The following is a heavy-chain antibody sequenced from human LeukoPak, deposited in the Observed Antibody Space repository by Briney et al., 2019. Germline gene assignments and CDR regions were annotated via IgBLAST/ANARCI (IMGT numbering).Heavy chain of an antibody. CDR2: ISYSGST. CDR3: AKLCNWNHWFDP. J-gene: IGHJ5*02. Sequence: SETLRLSCTVSGVSISSDAWSWIRQPPGKGLEWIGYISYSGSTKYKPSLKSRVSLSIDTSKNQFSLKLSSVTAADTAVYYCAKLCNWNHWFDPSGQGALLTVSS. V-gene: IGHV4-59*01. CDR1: GVSISSDA. D-gene: IGHD1-20*01.